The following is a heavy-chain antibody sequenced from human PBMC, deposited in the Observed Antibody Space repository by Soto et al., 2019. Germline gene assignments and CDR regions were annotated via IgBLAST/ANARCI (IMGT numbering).Heavy chain of an antibody. CDR2: IYYSGST. CDR1: GGSISSSSYY. CDR3: ARYVSSSWPNWFDP. J-gene: IGHJ5*02. Sequence: SETLSLTCTVSGGSISSSSYYWGRIRQPPGKGLEWIGSIYYSGSTYYNPSLKSRVTISVDTSKNQFSLKLRSDDTAVYYCARYVSSSWPNWFDPWGQGTLVTVSS. V-gene: IGHV4-39*01. D-gene: IGHD6-13*01.